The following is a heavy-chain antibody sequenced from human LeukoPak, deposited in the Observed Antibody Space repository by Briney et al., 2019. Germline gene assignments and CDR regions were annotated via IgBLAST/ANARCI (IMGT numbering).Heavy chain of an antibody. V-gene: IGHV5-51*01. CDR1: GYSFTSYW. Sequence: GESLKISCKGSGYSFTSYWIGWVRQMPGKGLEWMAIIYPGDSDTRYSPSFQGQVTISADKSISTAYLQWSSLKASDTAMYYCARLYYGSGSYSWYYYYYMDVWGKGTTVTVSS. CDR2: IYPGDSDT. CDR3: ARLYYGSGSYSWYYYYYMDV. J-gene: IGHJ6*03. D-gene: IGHD3-10*01.